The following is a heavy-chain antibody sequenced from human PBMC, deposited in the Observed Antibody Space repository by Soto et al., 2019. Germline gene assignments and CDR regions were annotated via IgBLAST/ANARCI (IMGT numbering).Heavy chain of an antibody. D-gene: IGHD3-3*01. CDR1: GGSFTGDY. CDR3: ASSSRWPWSHYDAFDI. V-gene: IGHV4-34*01. CDR2: ISHSGTT. Sequence: SETLSLTCAGNGGSFTGDYAAWIRQSPGKGLEWIGEISHSGTTIYNPSLKSRVTISIDTSKNQFSLKLNSVTPEDTAVYYCASSSRWPWSHYDAFDIWGQGTMVS. J-gene: IGHJ3*02.